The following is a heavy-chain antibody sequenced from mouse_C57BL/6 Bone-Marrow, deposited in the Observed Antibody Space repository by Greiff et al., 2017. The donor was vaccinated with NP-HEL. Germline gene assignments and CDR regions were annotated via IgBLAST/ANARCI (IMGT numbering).Heavy chain of an antibody. J-gene: IGHJ2*01. CDR3: TRDRLGFDY. CDR2: ISSGGDYT. CDR1: GFTFSSYA. D-gene: IGHD4-1*01. Sequence: EVMLVESGEGLVKPGGSLKLSCAASGFTFSSYAMSWVRQTPEKRLEWVAYISSGGDYTYYADTVKGRFTISRDNARNTLYLQMSSLKSEDTAMYYCTRDRLGFDYWGQGTTLTVSS. V-gene: IGHV5-9-1*02.